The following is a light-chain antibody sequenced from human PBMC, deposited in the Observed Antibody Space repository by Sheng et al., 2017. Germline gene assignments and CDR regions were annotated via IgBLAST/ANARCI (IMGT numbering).Light chain of an antibody. CDR2: DVN. CDR3: CSYAGSNTYV. J-gene: IGLJ1*01. V-gene: IGLV2-23*02. Sequence: QSALTQPASVSGSPGQSITISCTGTSSDVGGYDLVSWYQHHPGKRPPNLMIYDVNKRPSAVSDRFSGSKSGSTASLTISGLQPEDEADYYCCSYAGSNTYVFGTGTTVTVL. CDR1: SSDVGGYDL.